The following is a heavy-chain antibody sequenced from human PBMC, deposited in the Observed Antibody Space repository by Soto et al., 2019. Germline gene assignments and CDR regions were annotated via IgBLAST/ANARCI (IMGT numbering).Heavy chain of an antibody. J-gene: IGHJ6*02. V-gene: IGHV3-48*02. D-gene: IGHD3-10*01. Sequence: GGSLRLSCAASGFTFSSYSMNWVRQAPGKGLEWVSYISSSSNTIYYADSVQGRFTMSRDNAKNSLFLQMTSLRDDDTAVYYCVRTFYDGSGNYMAPLDYYGMDVWGQGTTVTVSS. CDR2: ISSSSNTI. CDR3: VRTFYDGSGNYMAPLDYYGMDV. CDR1: GFTFSSYS.